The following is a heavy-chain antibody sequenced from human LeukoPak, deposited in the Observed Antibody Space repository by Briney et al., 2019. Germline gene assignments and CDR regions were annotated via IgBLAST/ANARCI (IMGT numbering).Heavy chain of an antibody. CDR3: ARCLHYYGCLGYFDY. V-gene: IGHV6-1*01. D-gene: IGHD3-10*01. Sequence: SQTLSLTCAISGDSVSSNSAAWNWIRQSPSRGLEWLGRTYYRSKWYNDYAVSVKSRIIINPDTSKNQFSLQLNSVTPKDTAVYYCARCLHYYGCLGYFDYWGQGTLVTVSS. J-gene: IGHJ4*02. CDR1: GDSVSSNSAA. CDR2: TYYRSKWYN.